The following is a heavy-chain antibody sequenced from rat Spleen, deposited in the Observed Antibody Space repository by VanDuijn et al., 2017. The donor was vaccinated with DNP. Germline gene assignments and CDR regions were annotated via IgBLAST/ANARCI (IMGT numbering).Heavy chain of an antibody. CDR3: ARQGTTRVSPFDY. D-gene: IGHD1-4*01. CDR2: ISTDGSNT. V-gene: IGHV5S13*01. Sequence: EVQLVESGGGLVQPGRSLKLSCAASGFTFSYFDMAWVRQAPTKGLEWVASISTDGSNTYYRDSVKGRFTVSRDNAKNTLYLQMDSLRSEDTATYYCARQGTTRVSPFDYWGQGVMVPVSS. J-gene: IGHJ2*01. CDR1: GFTFSYFD.